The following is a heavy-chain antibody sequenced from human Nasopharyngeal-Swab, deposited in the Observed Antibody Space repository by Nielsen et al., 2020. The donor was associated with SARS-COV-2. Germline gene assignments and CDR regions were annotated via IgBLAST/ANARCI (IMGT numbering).Heavy chain of an antibody. V-gene: IGHV4-59*01. CDR3: ARGGPGLELFSRFDP. D-gene: IGHD1-7*01. J-gene: IGHJ5*02. Sequence: WSRQSPGKGLEWIGYIYYSGSTNYNPSLKSRVTISVDTSKNQFSLKLSSVTAADTAVYYCARGGPGLELFSRFDPWGQGTLVTVSS. CDR2: IYYSGST.